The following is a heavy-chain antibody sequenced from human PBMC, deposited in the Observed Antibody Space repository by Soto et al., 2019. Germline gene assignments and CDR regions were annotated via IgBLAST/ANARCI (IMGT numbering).Heavy chain of an antibody. CDR3: ARTVGVALADY. Sequence: GPGLVKPSQTLSLTCTVSGDSVSSGDYYWTWIRQHPGKGLEWIGYIYYSGYTYYSPSLESRVSISRDTSKNQFFLKVTSVTAADTAVYYCARTVGVALADYWGQGTVVTVSS. D-gene: IGHD6-19*01. V-gene: IGHV4-31*03. J-gene: IGHJ4*02. CDR2: IYYSGYT. CDR1: GDSVSSGDYY.